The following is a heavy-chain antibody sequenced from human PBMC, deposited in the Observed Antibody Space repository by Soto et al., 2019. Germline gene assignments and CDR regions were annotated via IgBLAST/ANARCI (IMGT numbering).Heavy chain of an antibody. CDR2: IVGSGGST. D-gene: IGHD6-13*01. CDR1: GFTFSSYA. J-gene: IGHJ4*02. Sequence: EVQLLESGGGLVQPGGSLRLSCAASGFTFSSYAMSWVRQAPGKGLEWVSTIVGSGGSTYYADSVKGRFTISRDNSKNTLYLQMNSLRAEDPAVYYCAKGGSSWSRFDYWGQGTLVTVSS. CDR3: AKGGSSWSRFDY. V-gene: IGHV3-23*01.